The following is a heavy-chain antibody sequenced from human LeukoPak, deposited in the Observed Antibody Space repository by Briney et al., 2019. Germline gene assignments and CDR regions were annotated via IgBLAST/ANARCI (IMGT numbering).Heavy chain of an antibody. V-gene: IGHV3-53*01. CDR3: AREGVEYCSGGSCVEIYYFDY. J-gene: IGHJ4*02. Sequence: PGGSLRLSCEASGFTVSSNYMSWVRQAPGKGLEWVSVIYSGGSTYYADSVKGRFTISRDNSKNTLYLQMNSLRAEDTAVYYCAREGVEYCSGGSCVEIYYFDYWGQGTLVTVSS. CDR1: GFTVSSNY. D-gene: IGHD2-15*01. CDR2: IYSGGST.